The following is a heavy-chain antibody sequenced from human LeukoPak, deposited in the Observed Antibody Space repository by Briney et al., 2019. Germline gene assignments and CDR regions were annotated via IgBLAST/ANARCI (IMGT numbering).Heavy chain of an antibody. CDR2: ISSSSSYI. J-gene: IGHJ6*02. V-gene: IGHV3-21*01. Sequence: GGSLRLACAASGFTFSSYSMNWVRQAPGKGLEWVSSISSSSSYIYYADSVKGRFTISRDNAKNSLYLQMNSLRAEDTAVYYCARDAGLTMIRGVILYYYYGMDVWGQGTTVTVSS. CDR1: GFTFSSYS. D-gene: IGHD3-10*01. CDR3: ARDAGLTMIRGVILYYYYGMDV.